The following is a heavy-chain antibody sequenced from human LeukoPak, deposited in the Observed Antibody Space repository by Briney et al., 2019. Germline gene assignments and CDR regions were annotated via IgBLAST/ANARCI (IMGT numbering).Heavy chain of an antibody. V-gene: IGHV3-23*01. CDR2: ISGSGGST. J-gene: IGHJ3*02. D-gene: IGHD4-23*01. CDR3: AGSPTVDAAFDI. Sequence: GGSLRLSCAASGCTFSSYAMSWVRQAPGKGLEWVSSISGSGGSTYYADSVRGRFTVSRDNSRNTLALQMNSLRAEDTAVYYCAGSPTVDAAFDIWGQGTMVTVSS. CDR1: GCTFSSYA.